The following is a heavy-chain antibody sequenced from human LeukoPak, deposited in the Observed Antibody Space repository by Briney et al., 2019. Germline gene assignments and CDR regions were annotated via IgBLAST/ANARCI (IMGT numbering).Heavy chain of an antibody. J-gene: IGHJ4*02. Sequence: SETLSLTCTVSGGSISSSSYYWAWIRQPPGKGLEWIGYIYYSGSTNYNPSLKSRVTISVDTSKNQFSLKLSSVTAADTAVYYCARSSIFGVVTPDYWGQGTLVTVSS. CDR3: ARSSIFGVVTPDY. CDR2: IYYSGST. D-gene: IGHD3-3*01. V-gene: IGHV4-61*05. CDR1: GGSISSSSYY.